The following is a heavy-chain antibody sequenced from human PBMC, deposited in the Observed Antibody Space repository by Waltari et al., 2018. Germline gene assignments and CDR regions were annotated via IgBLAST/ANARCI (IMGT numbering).Heavy chain of an antibody. J-gene: IGHJ4*02. D-gene: IGHD2-2*01. CDR3: AEYAFGNTYLDF. CDR2: IWFDGSGK. Sequence: QVNLVESGGGVVQPGGSLRLSCATSGFTFSNFGMHWVRQAPGKGLEWVVLIWFDGSGKFYSDSVGGQFTISRDNSARTLYLDMDSLRLDDTAMYYCAEYAFGNTYLDFWGQGTLVTVSS. CDR1: GFTFSNFG. V-gene: IGHV3-30*02.